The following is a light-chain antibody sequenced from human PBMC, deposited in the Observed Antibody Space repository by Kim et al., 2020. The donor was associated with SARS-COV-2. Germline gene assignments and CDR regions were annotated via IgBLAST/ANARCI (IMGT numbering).Light chain of an antibody. J-gene: IGKJ2*01. CDR1: QSISGW. CDR3: LQYNGYPYT. CDR2: RTS. Sequence: SEPVGDRGPITCRASQSISGWLAWYQQKPGKAPKVLVYRTSNLGSGVPSRFSGSGSGTEFSLTISSLQPDDFATYYCLQYNGYPYTFGQGTKLEI. V-gene: IGKV1-5*03.